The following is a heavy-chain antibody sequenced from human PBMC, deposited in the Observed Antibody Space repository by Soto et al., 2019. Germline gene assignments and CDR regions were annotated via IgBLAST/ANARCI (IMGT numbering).Heavy chain of an antibody. CDR1: GFTFDTSA. V-gene: IGHV3-30-3*01. Sequence: PGGSLRLSCAASGFTFDTSAMHWVRQAPGKGLEWVAVISYDGSSQFYAGSVKGRFTVSRDNSKNTLYLQVNNLRNDDTAVYYYTRGLLTDYFDYWGQGALVTVSS. CDR3: TRGLLTDYFDY. CDR2: ISYDGSSQ. J-gene: IGHJ4*02.